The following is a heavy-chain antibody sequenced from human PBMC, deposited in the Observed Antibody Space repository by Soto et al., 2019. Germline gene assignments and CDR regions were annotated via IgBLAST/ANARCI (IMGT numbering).Heavy chain of an antibody. J-gene: IGHJ4*02. CDR3: AKNYYFDC. CDR2: INRNGGSA. V-gene: IGHV3-23*01. CDR1: GFTFSSYA. Sequence: PGGSLRLSCEASGFTFSSYAMSWVRQAPGKGLEWVSSINRNGGSANYADSVKGRFTISRDDSKNILSLQMNSLRADDTAIYYCAKNYYFDCWGQGTLVTVSS. D-gene: IGHD3-10*01.